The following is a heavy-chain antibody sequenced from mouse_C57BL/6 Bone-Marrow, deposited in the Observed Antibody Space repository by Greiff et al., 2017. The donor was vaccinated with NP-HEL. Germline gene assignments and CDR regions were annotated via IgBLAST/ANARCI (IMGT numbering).Heavy chain of an antibody. CDR3: TAHYGYGGFAY. J-gene: IGHJ3*01. Sequence: QSGGGLVQPGGSMKLSCVASGFTFSNYWMNWVRQSPEKGLEWVAQIRLKSDNYATHYAESVKGRFTISRDDSKSSVYLQMNNLRAEDTGIYYCTAHYGYGGFAYWGQGTLVTVSA. V-gene: IGHV6-3*01. CDR2: IRLKSDNYAT. D-gene: IGHD2-2*01. CDR1: GFTFSNYW.